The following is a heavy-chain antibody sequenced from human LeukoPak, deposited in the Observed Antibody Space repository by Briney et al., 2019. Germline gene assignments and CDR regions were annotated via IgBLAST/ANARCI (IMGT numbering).Heavy chain of an antibody. CDR3: TRTTTTADWYFDL. Sequence: GSLRLSCAVSGFTFSNYWMYWVRQAPGKRLVWVARINSDGSSTTYADSVEGRFTISRDNTKSMLHLQMHSLRVDDSAVYFCTRTTTTADWYFDLWGRGTLVIVSS. D-gene: IGHD1-1*01. J-gene: IGHJ2*01. V-gene: IGHV3-74*01. CDR2: INSDGSST. CDR1: GFTFSNYW.